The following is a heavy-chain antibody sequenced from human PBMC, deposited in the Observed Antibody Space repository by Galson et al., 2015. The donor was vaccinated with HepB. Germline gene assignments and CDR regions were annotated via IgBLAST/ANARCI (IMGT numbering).Heavy chain of an antibody. CDR3: AGNTMVRGVPKSAFDI. CDR2: IYYSGST. D-gene: IGHD3-10*01. V-gene: IGHV4-31*03. Sequence: TLSLTCTVSGGSISSGGYYWSWIRQHPGKGLEWIGYIYYSGSTYYNPSLKSRVTISVDTSKNQFSLKLSSVTAADTAVYYCAGNTMVRGVPKSAFDIWGQGTMVTVSS. CDR1: GGSISSGGYY. J-gene: IGHJ3*02.